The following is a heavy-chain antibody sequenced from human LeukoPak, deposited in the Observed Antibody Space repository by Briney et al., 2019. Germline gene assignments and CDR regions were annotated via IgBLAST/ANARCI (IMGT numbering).Heavy chain of an antibody. J-gene: IGHJ3*02. CDR3: ASNAELPPGAFDI. CDR1: GGSISSGGYY. D-gene: IGHD1-26*01. Sequence: ASETLSLTCTVSGGSISSGGYYWSWIRQHPGKGLEWIGYIYYSGSTYYNPSLKSRVTISVDTSKNQFSLKLSSVTAADTAVYYCASNAELPPGAFDIWGQGTMVTVSS. V-gene: IGHV4-31*03. CDR2: IYYSGST.